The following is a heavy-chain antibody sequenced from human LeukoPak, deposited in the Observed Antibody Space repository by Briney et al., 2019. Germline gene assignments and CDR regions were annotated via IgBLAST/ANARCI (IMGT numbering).Heavy chain of an antibody. J-gene: IGHJ4*02. V-gene: IGHV1-2*02. CDR3: AREDCGGDCYHY. Sequence: APVKVSCKASGYTFTGYFIHWVRQAPGQGLEWMGWINPNSGGTNYAQKFQDRVTMTRDTSISTVYMELSRLRSDDTAVYYCAREDCGGDCYHYWGQGTLVTVSS. CDR2: INPNSGGT. D-gene: IGHD2-21*02. CDR1: GYTFTGYF.